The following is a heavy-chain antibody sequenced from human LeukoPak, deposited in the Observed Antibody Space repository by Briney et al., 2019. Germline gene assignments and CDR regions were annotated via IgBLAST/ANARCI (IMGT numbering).Heavy chain of an antibody. CDR2: IYHSGTI. D-gene: IGHD4-11*01. CDR3: AKSRSLGLQYFDT. V-gene: IGHV4-59*01. J-gene: IGHJ4*02. CDR1: GGSISGYY. Sequence: SETLSLTCTVSGGSISGYYWNWIRQSPEKGLEWIGYIYHSGTINFNPSLKARVTMSLDTSKNQFSLKLSSVTAADTAVYYCAKSRSLGLQYFDTWGQGTLATVSS.